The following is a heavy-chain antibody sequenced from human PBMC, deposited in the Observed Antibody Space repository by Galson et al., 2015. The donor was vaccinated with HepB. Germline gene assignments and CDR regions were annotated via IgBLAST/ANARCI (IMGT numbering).Heavy chain of an antibody. Sequence: SETLSLTCTVSGGSISSSSYYWGWIRQPPGKGLEWIGNIYYSGSTYYDPSLKSRVTISVDTSKNQFSLKLSSVTAADTAVYYCATLVGVTWGFDYWGQGTLVTVSS. CDR3: ATLVGVTWGFDY. D-gene: IGHD1-26*01. V-gene: IGHV4-39*01. CDR2: IYYSGST. J-gene: IGHJ4*02. CDR1: GGSISSSSYY.